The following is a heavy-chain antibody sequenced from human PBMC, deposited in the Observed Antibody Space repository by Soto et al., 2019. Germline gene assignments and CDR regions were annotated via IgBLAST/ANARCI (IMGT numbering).Heavy chain of an antibody. D-gene: IGHD3-22*01. Sequence: PGGSLRLSCAASGFTFSSYDMHWVRQATGKGLEWVSAIGTAGDTYYPGSVKGRFTISRENAKNSLYLQMNSLRAEDTAVYYCARALRGDYYVSWFAPWGQGTLVTVSS. CDR1: GFTFSSYD. CDR3: ARALRGDYYVSWFAP. V-gene: IGHV3-13*01. J-gene: IGHJ5*02. CDR2: IGTAGDT.